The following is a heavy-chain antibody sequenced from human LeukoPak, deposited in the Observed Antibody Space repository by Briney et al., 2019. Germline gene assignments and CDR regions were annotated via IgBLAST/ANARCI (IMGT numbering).Heavy chain of an antibody. V-gene: IGHV3-23*01. Sequence: GGSQRLSCTVSGFTFSSYAMTWVRQAPGKGLEWVSAMGGSGDSPKYADSVKGRFTMSRDSSKNMVYLQMNSLRPEDTAVYYCARDWSADYWGQGTLVTVSS. CDR2: MGGSGDSP. J-gene: IGHJ4*02. CDR3: ARDWSADY. CDR1: GFTFSSYA.